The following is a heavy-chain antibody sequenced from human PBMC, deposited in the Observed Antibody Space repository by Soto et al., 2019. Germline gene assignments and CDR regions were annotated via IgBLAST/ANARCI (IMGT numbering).Heavy chain of an antibody. CDR3: ARNLAGYYYDGSGYFGY. D-gene: IGHD3-22*01. V-gene: IGHV1-18*01. CDR1: GGTFRTYA. CDR2: MNPNSGNT. Sequence: ASVKVSCKAFGGTFRTYAISWVRQAPGQGLEWMGWMNPNSGNTGYAQKLQGRVTMTTDPSTSTAYMELRSLRSDDTAVYYCARNLAGYYYDGSGYFGYWGQGTLVTVSS. J-gene: IGHJ4*02.